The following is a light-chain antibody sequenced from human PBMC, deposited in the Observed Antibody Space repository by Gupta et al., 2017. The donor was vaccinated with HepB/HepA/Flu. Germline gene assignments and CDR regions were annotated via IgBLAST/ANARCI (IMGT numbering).Light chain of an antibody. CDR3: IQSLESPST. CDR2: LGS. CDR1: QSLVHSNGYNN. V-gene: IGKV2-28*01. J-gene: IGKJ2*02. Sequence: DIVMTQSPLSLPVTPGDPASISCRSSQSLVHSNGYNNVDWYLQKPGQSPQLLNYLGSNRAYGVTDRSSGSSSGAYVTLKISRVEADDVGVYYSIQSLESPSTFGQGTKLEIK.